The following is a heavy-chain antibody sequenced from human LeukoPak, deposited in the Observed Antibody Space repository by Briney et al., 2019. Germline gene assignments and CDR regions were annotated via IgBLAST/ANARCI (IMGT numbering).Heavy chain of an antibody. CDR3: ARDRVSALPYYYYMDV. D-gene: IGHD6-13*01. Sequence: GGSLRLSCAASGFTFSSYSMNWVRQAPGKGLEWVSSISSSSSYIYYADSVKGRFTISRDNAKNSLYLQMNSLRAEDTAVYYCARDRVSALPYYYYMDVWGKGTTVTVSS. V-gene: IGHV3-21*01. J-gene: IGHJ6*03. CDR2: ISSSSSYI. CDR1: GFTFSSYS.